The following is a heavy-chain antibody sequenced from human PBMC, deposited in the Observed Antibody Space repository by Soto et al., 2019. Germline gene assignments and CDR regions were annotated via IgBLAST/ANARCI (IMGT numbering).Heavy chain of an antibody. J-gene: IGHJ4*02. CDR3: AKDTGPSSSWYWGYFDY. V-gene: IGHV3-23*01. CDR2: ISGSGGST. D-gene: IGHD6-13*01. CDR1: GFTFSSYA. Sequence: GGSLRLSCAASGFTFSSYAMSWVRQAPGKGLEWVSAISGSGGSTYYADSVKGRFTISRDNSKNTLYLQMNSLRAEDTAVYYCAKDTGPSSSWYWGYFDYWGQGTLVTVSS.